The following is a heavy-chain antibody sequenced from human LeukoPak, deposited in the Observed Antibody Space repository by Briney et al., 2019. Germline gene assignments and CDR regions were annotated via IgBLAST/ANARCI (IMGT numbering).Heavy chain of an antibody. D-gene: IGHD6-13*01. V-gene: IGHV1-69*13. CDR3: AREGSGARPAAGTSGFDY. J-gene: IGHJ4*02. CDR2: IIPIFGTA. CDR1: GGTFSSYA. Sequence: SVKVSCKASGGTFSSYAISWVRQAPGQGLEWMGGIIPIFGTANYAQKFQGRVTITADESTSTAYMELSSLRSEDTAVYYCAREGSGARPAAGTSGFDYWGQGTLVTVSS.